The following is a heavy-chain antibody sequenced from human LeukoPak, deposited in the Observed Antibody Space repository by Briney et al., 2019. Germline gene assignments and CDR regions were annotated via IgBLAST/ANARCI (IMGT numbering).Heavy chain of an antibody. CDR3: ARAGRGLAASD. J-gene: IGHJ4*02. Sequence: PGGSLRLSCAASGFTFSNYAMYWVRQAPGKGLEWVAIIWYDGSNKYYADSVKGRFTISRDNSENTVYLQMSSLRAEGTAVYYCARAGRGLAASDWGQGTLVTVSS. CDR2: IWYDGSNK. D-gene: IGHD3/OR15-3a*01. V-gene: IGHV3-33*07. CDR1: GFTFSNYA.